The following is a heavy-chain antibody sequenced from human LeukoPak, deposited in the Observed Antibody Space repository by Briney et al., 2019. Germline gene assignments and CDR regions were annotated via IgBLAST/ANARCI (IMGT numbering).Heavy chain of an antibody. J-gene: IGHJ4*02. V-gene: IGHV3-74*03. CDR1: GFTFSTYW. CDR2: INRDVTTI. D-gene: IGHD2-8*02. CDR3: VRAGLAGGLDY. Sequence: PGGSLRLSCAASGFTFSTYWMHWVRQTPGKGLVWVSHINRDVTTITYADSVKGRFTISRDNAKNTLYLEMNSLRAGDTAVYYCVRAGLAGGLDYWGQGTLVTVLS.